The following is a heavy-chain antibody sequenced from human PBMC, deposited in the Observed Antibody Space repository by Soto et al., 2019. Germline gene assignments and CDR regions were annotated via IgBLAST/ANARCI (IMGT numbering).Heavy chain of an antibody. V-gene: IGHV1-24*01. Sequence: ASVKVSCKVAGYALTELSMHWVRQAPGKGLEWMGGFDPEDGETIYAQKFQGRVTMTEDTSTDTAYMELSSLRSEDTAVYYCATDTTKEMATIAYWGQGTTVTVSS. CDR1: GYALTELS. CDR2: FDPEDGET. D-gene: IGHD5-12*01. CDR3: ATDTTKEMATIAY. J-gene: IGHJ6*02.